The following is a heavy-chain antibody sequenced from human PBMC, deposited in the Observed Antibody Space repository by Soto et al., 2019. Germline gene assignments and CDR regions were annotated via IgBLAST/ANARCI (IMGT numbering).Heavy chain of an antibody. CDR3: AREYYDFWSGYMSSTRSWFDP. V-gene: IGHV3-33*01. J-gene: IGHJ5*02. CDR1: GFTFSSYG. D-gene: IGHD3-3*01. Sequence: HPGGSLRLSCAASGFTFSSYGMHWVRQAPGKGLEWVAVIWYDGSNKYYADSVKGRFTISRDNSKNTLYLQMNSLRAEDTAVYYCAREYYDFWSGYMSSTRSWFDPWGQGTLVTVSS. CDR2: IWYDGSNK.